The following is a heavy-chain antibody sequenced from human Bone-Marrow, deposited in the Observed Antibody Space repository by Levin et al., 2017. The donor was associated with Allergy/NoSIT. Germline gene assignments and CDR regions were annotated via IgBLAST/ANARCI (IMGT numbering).Heavy chain of an antibody. CDR2: INHSGST. V-gene: IGHV4-34*01. D-gene: IGHD2-2*01. CDR1: GGSFSGYY. J-gene: IGHJ5*02. Sequence: PSETLSLTCAVYGGSFSGYYWSWIRQPPGKGLEWIGEINHSGSTNYNPSLKSRVTISVDTSKNQFSLKLSSVTAADTAVYYCARGLVGGYQLLGGGWFDPWGQGTLVTVSS. CDR3: ARGLVGGYQLLGGGWFDP.